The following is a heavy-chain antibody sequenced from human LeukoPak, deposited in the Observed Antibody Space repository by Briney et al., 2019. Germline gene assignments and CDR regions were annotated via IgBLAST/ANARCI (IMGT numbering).Heavy chain of an antibody. J-gene: IGHJ4*02. CDR3: ARQFAPEWNPGLDSDY. V-gene: IGHV5-51*01. CDR1: GYSFTSYW. D-gene: IGHD1-1*01. CDR2: IYPGDSDT. Sequence: GESLKISCKGSGYSFTSYWIGWVRQVPGKGLEWMGIIYPGDSDTRYSPSFQGQVTISADKSISTAYLQGSSLKASDTAMYYSARQFAPEWNPGLDSDYWGQGTLVTVSS.